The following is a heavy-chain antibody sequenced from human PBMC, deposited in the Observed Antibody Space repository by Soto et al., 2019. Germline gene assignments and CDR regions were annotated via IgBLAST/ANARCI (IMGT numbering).Heavy chain of an antibody. V-gene: IGHV4-34*01. CDR1: GGSFSGYY. Sequence: SETLSLTCAVYGGSFSGYYWNWIRQPPGKGLEWIGEINHSGSTNYNPSLKSRVTISVDTSKNQFSLKLSSVTAADMAVYYCARGDHYDILDHFDYWGQGTLVTVPQ. D-gene: IGHD3-9*01. CDR2: INHSGST. CDR3: ARGDHYDILDHFDY. J-gene: IGHJ4*02.